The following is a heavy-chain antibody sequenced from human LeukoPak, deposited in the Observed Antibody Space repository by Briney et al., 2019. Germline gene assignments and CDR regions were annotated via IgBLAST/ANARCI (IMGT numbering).Heavy chain of an antibody. D-gene: IGHD6-13*01. CDR2: ISWNSGSI. CDR1: GFTFDDYA. CDR3: AKGGFSSSWYLFDY. V-gene: IGHV3-9*01. J-gene: IGHJ4*02. Sequence: PGGSLRLSCAASGFTFDDYAMHWVRQATGKGLEWVSGISWNSGSIGYADSVKGRFTISRDNAKNSLYLQMNSLRAEDTALYYCAKGGFSSSWYLFDYWGQGTVVTVSS.